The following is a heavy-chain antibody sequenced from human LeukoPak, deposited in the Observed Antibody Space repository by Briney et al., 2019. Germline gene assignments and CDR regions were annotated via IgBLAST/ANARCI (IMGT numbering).Heavy chain of an antibody. J-gene: IGHJ4*02. CDR3: ARGPTSRDGYKYFDY. CDR2: IIPIFGTA. V-gene: IGHV1-69*05. D-gene: IGHD5-24*01. CDR1: GGTFSSYA. Sequence: SVKVSCKASGGTFSSYAISWVRQAPGQGLEWMGGIIPIFGTANYAQKFQGRVTITTDESTSTAYMELSSLRSEDTAVYYCARGPTSRDGYKYFDYWGRGTLVTVSS.